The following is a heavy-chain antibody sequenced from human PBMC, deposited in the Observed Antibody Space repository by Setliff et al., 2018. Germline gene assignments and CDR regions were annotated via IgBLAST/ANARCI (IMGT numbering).Heavy chain of an antibody. CDR1: GYSFSNYW. CDR3: ARQAVAGSDAFDI. V-gene: IGHV5-51*01. Sequence: PGESLKISCQASGYSFSNYWIAWVRQMPGKGLEWMGIIFPGDSETKYSPSFQGQVTISADKSTSTAYLQWSSLKASDTAMYYCARQAVAGSDAFDIWGQGTMVTVSS. J-gene: IGHJ3*02. D-gene: IGHD6-19*01. CDR2: IFPGDSET.